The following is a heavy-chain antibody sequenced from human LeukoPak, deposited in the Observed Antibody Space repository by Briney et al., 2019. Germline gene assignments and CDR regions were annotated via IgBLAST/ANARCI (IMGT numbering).Heavy chain of an antibody. V-gene: IGHV4-34*01. Sequence: PSETPSLTCAVYGGSFSGYYWSWIRQPPGKGLEWIGEINHSGSTNYNPSLKSRVTISVYTSKNQFSLKLSSVTAADTAVYYCARGQQQLGYYYYGMDVWGQGTTVTVSS. CDR2: INHSGST. D-gene: IGHD6-13*01. CDR3: ARGQQQLGYYYYGMDV. CDR1: GGSFSGYY. J-gene: IGHJ6*02.